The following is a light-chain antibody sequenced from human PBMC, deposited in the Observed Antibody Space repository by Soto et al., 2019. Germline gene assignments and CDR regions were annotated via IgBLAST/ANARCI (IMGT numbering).Light chain of an antibody. CDR2: DAS. CDR1: QSVNSY. CDR3: QQRSNWPWT. J-gene: IGKJ1*01. V-gene: IGKV3-11*01. Sequence: EIVLTQSPATLSLSPGERATLSCRASQSVNSYLAWYQRKPGQAPRFLIYDASNRATGIPARFSGSGSGTDFTLTISSLEPEDFAVYYCQQRSNWPWTFGQGTKVEIK.